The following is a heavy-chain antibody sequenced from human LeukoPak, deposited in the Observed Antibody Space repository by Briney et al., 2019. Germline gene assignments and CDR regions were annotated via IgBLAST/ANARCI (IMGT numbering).Heavy chain of an antibody. V-gene: IGHV3-48*03. CDR2: ISTSGTPI. CDR3: ARGVTQWAY. Sequence: GGSLRLSCAASGFTLSSYEMNWVRQAPGKGLEWISYISTSGTPIYYADSVKGRFTISRDNAKNSLYLQMNSLRAEDTAVYYCARGVTQWAYWGQGTLVTVSS. J-gene: IGHJ4*02. CDR1: GFTLSSYE. D-gene: IGHD2-21*02.